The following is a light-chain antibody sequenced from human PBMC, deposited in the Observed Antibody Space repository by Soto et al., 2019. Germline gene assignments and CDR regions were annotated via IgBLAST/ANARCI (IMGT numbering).Light chain of an antibody. Sequence: DIQMTQSPSSVSASVGDRVTITCRASQAIGDWLAWYQQKPGKAPNLLIYATSTLQSGVPSRFSGSGSETEFSLTISSLQPEDFATYYCQQAEISHLTFGGGTRVEI. CDR3: QQAEISHLT. V-gene: IGKV1-12*01. CDR2: ATS. CDR1: QAIGDW. J-gene: IGKJ4*01.